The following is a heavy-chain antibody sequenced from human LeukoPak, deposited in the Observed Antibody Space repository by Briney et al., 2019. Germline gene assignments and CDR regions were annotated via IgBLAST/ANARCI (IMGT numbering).Heavy chain of an antibody. D-gene: IGHD6-19*01. CDR3: ARVAGWHWFDP. Sequence: GGSLRLSCTASGFSLSDYEINWVRQAPGRWLEWVSSIRPSGDNTYYGAPVKGRFTISRANSKNTVYLQMNNMRVDDTAVYYCARVAGWHWFDPWGQGTLVTVSS. J-gene: IGHJ5*02. CDR1: GFSLSDYE. CDR2: IRPSGDNT. V-gene: IGHV3-23*01.